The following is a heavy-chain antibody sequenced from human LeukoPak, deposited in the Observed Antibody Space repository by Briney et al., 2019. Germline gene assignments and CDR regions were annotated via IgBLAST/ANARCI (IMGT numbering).Heavy chain of an antibody. D-gene: IGHD3-10*01. J-gene: IGHJ6*02. V-gene: IGHV1-18*01. CDR1: GYTFTSYG. CDR2: ISAYNGNT. CDR3: ARGSGSFDLEQYYYYGMDV. Sequence: GASAKVSCKASGYTFTSYGISWVRQAPGQGLEWMGWISAYNGNTNYAQKLQGRVTMTTDTSTSTAYMELRSLRSDDTAVYYCARGSGSFDLEQYYYYGMDVWGQGTTVTVSS.